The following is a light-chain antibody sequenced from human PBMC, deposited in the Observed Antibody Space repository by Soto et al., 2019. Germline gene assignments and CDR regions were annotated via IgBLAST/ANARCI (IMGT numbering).Light chain of an antibody. V-gene: IGKV3-20*01. CDR2: AAS. Sequence: EIVLTQSPGTLSLSPGERATLSCRASQSVSSSYLAWYQQKPGQAPRLLIYAASSRATGIPDRFSGSGSGTDFTFTISRLEPEDFAVYYCQQYGTSPQGFGPGTKVAIK. CDR1: QSVSSSY. J-gene: IGKJ3*01. CDR3: QQYGTSPQG.